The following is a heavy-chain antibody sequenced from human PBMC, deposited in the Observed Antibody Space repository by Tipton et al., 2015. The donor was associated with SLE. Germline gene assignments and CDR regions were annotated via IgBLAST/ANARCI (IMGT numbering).Heavy chain of an antibody. D-gene: IGHD5-24*01. J-gene: IGHJ3*02. Sequence: TLSLTCTVSGGSISSHYWSWIRQPPGKGLEWIGYIYYSGSTNYNPSLKSRVTISVDTSKNQFSLKLNSVTAADTAVYYCARDRRRDGYKPDAFDIWGQGTMVTVSS. CDR3: ARDRRRDGYKPDAFDI. CDR1: GGSISSHY. V-gene: IGHV4-59*11. CDR2: IYYSGST.